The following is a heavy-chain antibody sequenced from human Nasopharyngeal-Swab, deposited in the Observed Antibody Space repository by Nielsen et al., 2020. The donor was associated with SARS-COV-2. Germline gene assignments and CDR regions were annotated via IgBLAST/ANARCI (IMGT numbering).Heavy chain of an antibody. CDR3: ARGEDSSSSTHSIRYYYYGMGV. Sequence: SETLSLTCAVYGGSFSGYYWSWIRQPPGKGLEWIGEINHSGSTNYNPSLKSRVTISVDTSKNQFSLKLSSVTAADTAVYYCARGEDSSSSTHSIRYYYYGMGVWGQGTTVTVSS. D-gene: IGHD6-6*01. J-gene: IGHJ6*02. CDR2: INHSGST. CDR1: GGSFSGYY. V-gene: IGHV4-34*01.